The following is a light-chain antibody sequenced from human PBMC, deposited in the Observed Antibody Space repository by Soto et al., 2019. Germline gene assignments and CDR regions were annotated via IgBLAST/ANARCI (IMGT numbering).Light chain of an antibody. CDR2: DSS. Sequence: EIVLTQSPATLSLSPGERATLSCRASQSVRSYLAWYQQKPGQAPRLLIYDSSNRATDIPGRFSGSGSGTDFTLTISSLEPEDFALYNCQQRDNWPLTFGGGTKVEIK. CDR1: QSVRSY. J-gene: IGKJ4*01. CDR3: QQRDNWPLT. V-gene: IGKV3-11*01.